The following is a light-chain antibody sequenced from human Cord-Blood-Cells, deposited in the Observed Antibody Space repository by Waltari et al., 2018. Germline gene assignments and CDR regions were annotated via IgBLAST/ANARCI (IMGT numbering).Light chain of an antibody. CDR3: MQALQTPIT. Sequence: IVMTQSPLSLPFTPGEPAYISCRSSQSLLHSNGYNYLDWYLQKPGQSPQLLIYLGSNRASGVPDRFSGSGSGTDFTLKISRVEAEDVGVYYCMQALQTPITFGQGTRLEIK. J-gene: IGKJ5*01. V-gene: IGKV2-28*01. CDR2: LGS. CDR1: QSLLHSNGYNY.